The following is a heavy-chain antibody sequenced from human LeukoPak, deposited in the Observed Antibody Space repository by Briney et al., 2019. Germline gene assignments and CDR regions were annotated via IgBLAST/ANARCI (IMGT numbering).Heavy chain of an antibody. V-gene: IGHV3-30-3*01. J-gene: IGHJ4*02. CDR3: ARETNPYYFED. D-gene: IGHD1-14*01. CDR2: ISYDGSNK. Sequence: GGSLRLSCAASGFTFSSYAMHWVRQAPGKGLEWVAVISYDGSNKYYADSVKGRFTISRDNSKNTLYLQMNSLRAEDTAVYYCARETNPYYFEDWGQGILVTVSS. CDR1: GFTFSSYA.